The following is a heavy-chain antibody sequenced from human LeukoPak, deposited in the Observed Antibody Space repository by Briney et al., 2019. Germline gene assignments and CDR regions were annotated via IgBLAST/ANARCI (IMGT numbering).Heavy chain of an antibody. CDR3: ARAQYCSSTRCYTLDY. CDR2: INPNSGGT. V-gene: IGHV1-2*02. D-gene: IGHD2-2*02. CDR1: GYTFTGYY. J-gene: IGHJ4*02. Sequence: ASVKVSCKASGYTFTGYYVHWVRQAPGQGLDWMGWINPNSGGTSYAQKFQGRVTMTRDTSNSTAYVELSRLRSDDTALYFCARAQYCSSTRCYTLDYWGQGTPVTVSS.